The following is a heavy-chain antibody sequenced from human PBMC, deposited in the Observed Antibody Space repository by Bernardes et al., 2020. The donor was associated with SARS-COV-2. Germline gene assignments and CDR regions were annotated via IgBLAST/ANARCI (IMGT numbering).Heavy chain of an antibody. CDR2: ISFDGSNK. CDR3: ARDWDYGESGYYYGVDV. Sequence: GGSLILSCAASGFTFNTYAMHWVRQAPGKGLEWVAFISFDGSNKYYADSVKGRFTISRDNSRNTLYLLMNSLRPEDTAVYYCARDWDYGESGYYYGVDVWGQGTTVTVSS. J-gene: IGHJ6*02. CDR1: GFTFNTYA. V-gene: IGHV3-30-3*01. D-gene: IGHD4-17*01.